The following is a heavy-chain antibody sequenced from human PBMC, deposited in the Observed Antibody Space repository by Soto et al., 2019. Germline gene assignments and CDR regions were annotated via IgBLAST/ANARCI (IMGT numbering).Heavy chain of an antibody. CDR2: IYYSGST. Sequence: SETLSLTCTVSGGSISSSSYYWGWIRQPPGKGLEWIGSIYYSGSTYYNPSLKSRVTISVDTSKNQFSLKLSSVTAADTAVYYCARQGSWYDENWFDPWGQGTLVTVSS. CDR1: GGSISSSSYY. J-gene: IGHJ5*02. V-gene: IGHV4-39*01. D-gene: IGHD6-13*01. CDR3: ARQGSWYDENWFDP.